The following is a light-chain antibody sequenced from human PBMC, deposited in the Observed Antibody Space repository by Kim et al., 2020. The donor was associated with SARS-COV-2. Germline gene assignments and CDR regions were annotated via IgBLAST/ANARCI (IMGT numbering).Light chain of an antibody. J-gene: IGKJ2*01. V-gene: IGKV4-1*01. CDR3: QQYYNVPHS. CDR1: QSVLYSSNNKNY. CDR2: WAS. Sequence: RATINCKSSQSVLYSSNNKNYLAWYQQKPGQPPKLLIYWASTRESGVPDRFSGSGSGTDFTLTISSLHAEDVAGYYCQQYYNVPHSFGQGTKLEI.